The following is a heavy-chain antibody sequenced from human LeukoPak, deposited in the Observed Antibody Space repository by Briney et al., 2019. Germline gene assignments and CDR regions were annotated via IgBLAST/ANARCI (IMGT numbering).Heavy chain of an antibody. CDR3: ARGDEQQLAYYFDY. J-gene: IGHJ4*02. Sequence: GASVKVSCKASGYTFTSYGISWVRQAPGQGLEWMGCISAYNGNTNYAQKLQGRVTMTTDTSTSTDYMELRSLRSDDTAVYYCARGDEQQLAYYFDYWGQGTLVTVSS. CDR1: GYTFTSYG. CDR2: ISAYNGNT. D-gene: IGHD6-13*01. V-gene: IGHV1-18*01.